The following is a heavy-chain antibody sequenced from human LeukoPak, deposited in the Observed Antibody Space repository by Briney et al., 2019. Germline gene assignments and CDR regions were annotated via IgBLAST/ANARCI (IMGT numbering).Heavy chain of an antibody. V-gene: IGHV1-46*01. Sequence: ASVKVSCKASGYTFPSYFMHWVRQAPGQGLEWMGIINPTGGSTTYARKFQGRVTMTRDTSTSTVYMELSSLRSDDTAVYYCARTAARRFDYWGQGTLVTVSS. CDR2: INPTGGST. D-gene: IGHD6-6*01. J-gene: IGHJ4*02. CDR3: ARTAARRFDY. CDR1: GYTFPSYF.